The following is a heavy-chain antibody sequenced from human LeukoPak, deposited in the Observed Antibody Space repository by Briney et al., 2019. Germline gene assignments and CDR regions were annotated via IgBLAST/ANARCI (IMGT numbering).Heavy chain of an antibody. CDR2: ISAYNGNT. Sequence: EASVKVSFKASGYTFTIYGISWVRQAPGQGLEWMGWISAYNGNTNYAQKLQGRVTMTTDTSTSTAYMELRSLRSDDTAVYYCARSPYSGSTFDYWGQGTLVTVSS. V-gene: IGHV1-18*01. J-gene: IGHJ4*02. CDR1: GYTFTIYG. D-gene: IGHD1-26*01. CDR3: ARSPYSGSTFDY.